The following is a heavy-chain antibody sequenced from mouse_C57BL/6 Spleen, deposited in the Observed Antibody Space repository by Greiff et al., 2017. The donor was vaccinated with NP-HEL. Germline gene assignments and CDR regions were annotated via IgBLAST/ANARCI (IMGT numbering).Heavy chain of an antibody. V-gene: IGHV14-1*01. J-gene: IGHJ3*01. CDR2: IDPEDGDT. D-gene: IGHD1-1*01. CDR1: GFNIKDYY. CDR3: NTPDYYGSSPWFAY. Sequence: VQLQQSGAELVRPGASVKLSCTASGFNIKDYYMHWVKQRPEQGLEWIGRIDPEDGDTEYAPKFQGKATMTADTSSNTAYLQLSSLASEDTAVYYCNTPDYYGSSPWFAYWGQGTLVTVSA.